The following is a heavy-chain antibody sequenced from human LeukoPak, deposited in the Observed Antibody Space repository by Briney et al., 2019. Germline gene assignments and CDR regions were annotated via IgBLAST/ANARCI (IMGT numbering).Heavy chain of an antibody. CDR2: ILHDGSNK. Sequence: GGSLRLSCAASGFTFSNYALHWVRQAPGKGLEWVAVILHDGSNKYADSVKGRFTISRDNSKNTLYLQMNSLRAEDTAVYYCARILYYKTGRSTVTFASEIDYWGQGTLVTVSS. CDR1: GFTFSNYA. CDR3: ARILYYKTGRSTVTFASEIDY. J-gene: IGHJ4*02. V-gene: IGHV3-30*04. D-gene: IGHD4-11*01.